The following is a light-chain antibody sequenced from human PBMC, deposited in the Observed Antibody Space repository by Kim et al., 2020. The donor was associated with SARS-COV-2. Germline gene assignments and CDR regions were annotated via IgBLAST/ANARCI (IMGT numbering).Light chain of an antibody. CDR2: GRN. Sequence: LGQTVKITCQGDSLRSSYATWYQQRPGQAPILVIYGRNKRPSGIPDRFSASTSGNTASLTITGAQAEDEADYYCNSRDSSGNHVIFGGGTQLTVL. CDR1: SLRSSY. CDR3: NSRDSSGNHVI. V-gene: IGLV3-19*01. J-gene: IGLJ2*01.